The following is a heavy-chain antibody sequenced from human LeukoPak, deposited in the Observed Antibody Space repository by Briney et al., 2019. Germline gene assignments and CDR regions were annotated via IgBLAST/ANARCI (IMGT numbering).Heavy chain of an antibody. CDR1: GFSIGNYG. J-gene: IGHJ5*02. CDR2: ISHDGGAK. CDR3: ARDWGSSGWYNWFDP. Sequence: GGSLRLSCGVSGFSIGNYGMHWIRQAPDKGQEWVAMISHDGGAKYYGDSVKGRLTISRDNSDNTLYLQMNSLRVEDTAVYYCARDWGSSGWYNWFDPWGQGILVTVSS. V-gene: IGHV3-30*03. D-gene: IGHD3-16*01.